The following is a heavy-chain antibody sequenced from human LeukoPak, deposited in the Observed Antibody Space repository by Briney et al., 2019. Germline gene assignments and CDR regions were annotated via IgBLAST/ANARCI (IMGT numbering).Heavy chain of an antibody. D-gene: IGHD3-3*01. Sequence: PGGSLRLSCAASGFTFSSYGMHWVRQAPGKGLEWVAVISYDGSNKHYADSVKGRFTISRDNSKNTLYLQMNSLRAEDTAVYYCAKELGDFWSGYYGMDVWGQGTTVTVSS. CDR2: ISYDGSNK. V-gene: IGHV3-30*18. CDR3: AKELGDFWSGYYGMDV. J-gene: IGHJ6*02. CDR1: GFTFSSYG.